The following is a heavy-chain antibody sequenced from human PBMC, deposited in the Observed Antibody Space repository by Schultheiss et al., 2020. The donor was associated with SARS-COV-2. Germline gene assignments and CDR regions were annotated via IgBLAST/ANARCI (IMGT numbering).Heavy chain of an antibody. D-gene: IGHD2-2*01. V-gene: IGHV3-30*07. CDR3: ARADSTSSDY. J-gene: IGHJ4*02. CDR1: GFTFSSYA. Sequence: GGSLRLSCAASGFTFSSYAMHWVRQAPGKGLEWVAVISYDGSNKYYADSVKGRFTISRDNAKKSLYLQMNSLRAEDTAVYYCARADSTSSDYWGQGTLVTVSS. CDR2: ISYDGSNK.